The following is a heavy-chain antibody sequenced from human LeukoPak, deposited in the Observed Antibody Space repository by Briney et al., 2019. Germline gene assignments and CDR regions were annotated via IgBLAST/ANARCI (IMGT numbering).Heavy chain of an antibody. CDR3: ASLSTVTMY. CDR2: INHSGST. J-gene: IGHJ4*02. D-gene: IGHD4-17*01. V-gene: IGHV4-34*01. Sequence: PSETLSLTCAVYGGSFSGYYWSWIRQPPGKGLEWIGEINHSGSTNYNPSLKSRVTISVDTSKIQFSLKLSSVTAADTAVYYCASLSTVTMYWGQGTLVTVSS. CDR1: GGSFSGYY.